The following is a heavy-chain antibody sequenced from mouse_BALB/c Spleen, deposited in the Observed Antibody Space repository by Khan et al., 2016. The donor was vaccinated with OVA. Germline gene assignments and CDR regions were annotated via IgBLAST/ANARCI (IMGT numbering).Heavy chain of an antibody. J-gene: IGHJ3*01. CDR2: ISDLAYTI. Sequence: EVELVESGGGLVQPGGSRKLSCAASGFTFSDYGMAWVRQAPGKGPEWVAFISDLAYTIYYADTVTGRFTISRENAKKILYLEMSRLRSEDTAMYYCVRGGGTAPFAYWGLGTLVTVSA. D-gene: IGHD1-2*01. CDR3: VRGGGTAPFAY. CDR1: GFTFSDYG. V-gene: IGHV5-15*02.